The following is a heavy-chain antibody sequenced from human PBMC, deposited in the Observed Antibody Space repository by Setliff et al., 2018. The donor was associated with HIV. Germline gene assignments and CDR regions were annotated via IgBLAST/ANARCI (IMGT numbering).Heavy chain of an antibody. V-gene: IGHV3-21*03. CDR1: GFNFNTYS. J-gene: IGHJ3*01. CDR2: ISIGSGGAI. CDR3: VRAEYCGGDRYGAFDV. D-gene: IGHD2-21*01. Sequence: PGGSLRLSCAASGFNFNTYSMSWVRQAPGKGLEWVSSISIGSGGAIDYADSVQGRFTISRDNSKNSLYLQMNGLRAEDTSMYYCVRAEYCGGDRYGAFDVWGRGTMVTVSS.